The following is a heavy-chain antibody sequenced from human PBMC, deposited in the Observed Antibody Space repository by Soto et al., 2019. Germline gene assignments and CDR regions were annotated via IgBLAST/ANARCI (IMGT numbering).Heavy chain of an antibody. D-gene: IGHD2-21*01. Sequence: PSETLSLTCAVYGGSFTDYYWTWIRQSPGKGLEWIGEINHGGGTNYNPSLRSRVTISLDMSKTQLSLKLNSVTAAATAMYYCARGNRPPVVVPYTLRAGAYDYMDVSSERTSVTVSS. CDR1: GGSFTDYY. CDR3: ARGNRPPVVVPYTLRAGAYDYMDV. V-gene: IGHV4-34*01. J-gene: IGHJ6*03. CDR2: INHGGGT.